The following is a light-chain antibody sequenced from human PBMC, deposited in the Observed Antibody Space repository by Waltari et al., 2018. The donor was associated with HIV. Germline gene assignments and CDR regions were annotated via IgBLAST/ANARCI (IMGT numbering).Light chain of an antibody. V-gene: IGKV1-33*01. CDR2: DAS. Sequence: IQMTQSPSSLSASVGDRVTITCQASQGIGNFLNWYQQKPGKAPKRLISDASNLRSGVPSRFSGTGSGTHFTLTISGLQAEDIGTYYCQQYDNPLYSFGQGTKLE. J-gene: IGKJ2*03. CDR1: QGIGNF. CDR3: QQYDNPLYS.